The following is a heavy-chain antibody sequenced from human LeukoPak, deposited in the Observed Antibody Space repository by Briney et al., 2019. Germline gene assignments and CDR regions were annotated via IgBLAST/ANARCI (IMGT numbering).Heavy chain of an antibody. J-gene: IGHJ4*02. V-gene: IGHV3-30*04. CDR3: ARDQGVWDYYDSSGFDF. Sequence: GGSLRLSCAASGFSFSDYTMHWVRQAPGKGLEWVAVISYDGSNKYYADSVKGRITISRDNSKNTLYLQMNSLRADATAVYYCARDQGVWDYYDSSGFDFWGQGTLVTVSS. D-gene: IGHD3-22*01. CDR1: GFSFSDYT. CDR2: ISYDGSNK.